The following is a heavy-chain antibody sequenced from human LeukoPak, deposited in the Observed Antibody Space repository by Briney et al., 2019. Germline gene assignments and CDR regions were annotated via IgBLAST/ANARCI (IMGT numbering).Heavy chain of an antibody. CDR2: ISYDGINK. CDR3: ARVGTSSLRDWFDP. Sequence: PGGSLRLSCAASGFTFSSHAMNWVRQAPGKGLEWVAVISYDGINKYYVDSVKGRFTISRDHSKNTLYLQMNSLRAEDTAVYYCARVGTSSLRDWFDPWGQGTLVTVSS. CDR1: GFTFSSHA. D-gene: IGHD2-8*01. V-gene: IGHV3-30*04. J-gene: IGHJ5*02.